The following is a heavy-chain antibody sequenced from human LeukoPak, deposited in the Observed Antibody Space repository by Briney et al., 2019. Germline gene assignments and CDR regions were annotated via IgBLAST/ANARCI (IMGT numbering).Heavy chain of an antibody. Sequence: SETLSLTCTVSGGSISSYYWSWIRQPAGKGLEWIGRIYTSGSTNYNPSLKSRVTMSVDTSKNQFSLKLSSVTAADTAVYYCARDWSATVTKRTSHYYYYGMDVWGQGTTVTVSS. V-gene: IGHV4-4*07. CDR2: IYTSGST. J-gene: IGHJ6*02. D-gene: IGHD4-17*01. CDR3: ARDWSATVTKRTSHYYYYGMDV. CDR1: GGSISSYY.